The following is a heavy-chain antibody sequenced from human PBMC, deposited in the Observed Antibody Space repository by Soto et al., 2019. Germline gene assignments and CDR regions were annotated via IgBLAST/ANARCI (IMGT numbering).Heavy chain of an antibody. Sequence: PSQTRSLTCAISGDSVSSNSAAWDWIRQCPSRGLECLGRTYYRSKWYNDYEVSVKSRITINPDTSKNQFSLQLNSVTPEDTAVDYCVKTPACGTLDPWAPGIFVTVSS. CDR2: TYYRSKWYN. CDR3: VKTPACGTLDP. D-gene: IGHD6-13*01. V-gene: IGHV6-1*01. J-gene: IGHJ5*02. CDR1: GDSVSSNSAA.